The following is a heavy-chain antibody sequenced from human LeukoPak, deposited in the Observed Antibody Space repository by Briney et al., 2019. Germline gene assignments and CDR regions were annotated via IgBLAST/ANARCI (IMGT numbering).Heavy chain of an antibody. CDR3: ARDPYRGSYGDYYYYYMDV. V-gene: IGHV3-21*01. CDR1: GFTFSSYN. D-gene: IGHD1-26*01. CDR2: ITSSSSCI. J-gene: IGHJ6*03. Sequence: GESLRLSCAASGFTFSSYNMKWVRQAPGEGVEWVSAITSSSSCIYYADSVKGRVTISRDNAKNSLYLKMNSLRDEETAVYYFARDPYRGSYGDYYYYYMDVWGKGTTVTLSS.